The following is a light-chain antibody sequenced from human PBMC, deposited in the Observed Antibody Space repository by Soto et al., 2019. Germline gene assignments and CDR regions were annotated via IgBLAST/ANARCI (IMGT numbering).Light chain of an antibody. J-gene: IGKJ4*01. Sequence: DILMKQSPATLSVDPAERVTFSCRHTQGVSRKLAWYQHNPGQAPRLLISGASTVATGIPARFSCSGSGTEFTFTISSLQPEDCAIYYCQQYHTWPITVGGGAKLDIK. CDR3: QQYHTWPIT. CDR2: GAS. V-gene: IGKV3-15*01. CDR1: QGVSRK.